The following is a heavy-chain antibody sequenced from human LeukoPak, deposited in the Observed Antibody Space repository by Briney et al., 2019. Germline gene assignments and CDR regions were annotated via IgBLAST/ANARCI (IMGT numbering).Heavy chain of an antibody. J-gene: IGHJ6*03. CDR3: TTEELGYCSGGSCYSLYYYYYYMDV. CDR2: IKSKTDGGTT. CDR1: GFTFSSYA. Sequence: PGGSLRLSCAASGFTFSSYAMSWVRQAPGKGLEWVGRIKSKTDGGTTDYAAPVKGRFTISRDDSKNTLYLQMNSLKTEDTAVYYCTTEELGYCSGGSCYSLYYYYYYMDVWGKGTTVTVSS. V-gene: IGHV3-15*01. D-gene: IGHD2-15*01.